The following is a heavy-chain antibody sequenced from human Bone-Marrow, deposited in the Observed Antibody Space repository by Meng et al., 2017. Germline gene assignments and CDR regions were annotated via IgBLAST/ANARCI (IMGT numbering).Heavy chain of an antibody. Sequence: QVRLVQSGAGVKKPGSSVKVTCKASGGTFSSYAISWVRQAPGQGLEWMGIINPSGGSTSYAQKFQGRVTMTRDTSTSTVYMELSSLRSEDTAIYYCVRERRETCYFDSWGQGTLVTVSS. CDR1: GGTFSSYA. J-gene: IGHJ4*02. CDR2: INPSGGST. D-gene: IGHD3-10*01. V-gene: IGHV1-46*01. CDR3: VRERRETCYFDS.